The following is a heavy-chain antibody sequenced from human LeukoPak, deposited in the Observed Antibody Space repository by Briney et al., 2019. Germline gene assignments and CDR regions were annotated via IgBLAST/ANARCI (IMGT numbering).Heavy chain of an antibody. V-gene: IGHV3-53*01. Sequence: GGSLRLSCTASGFTVSSNYMNWVRQAPGKGLEWVSVIYNDGGTYYADSVKGRFTISRDNSKITLYLQMNSLRAEDTAVYYCGTSRSRTSGFDYWGQGTLVTVSS. J-gene: IGHJ4*02. D-gene: IGHD2-8*02. CDR2: IYNDGGT. CDR3: GTSRSRTSGFDY. CDR1: GFTVSSNY.